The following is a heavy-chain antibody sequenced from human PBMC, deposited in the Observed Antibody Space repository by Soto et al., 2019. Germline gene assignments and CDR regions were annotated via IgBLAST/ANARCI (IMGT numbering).Heavy chain of an antibody. V-gene: IGHV4-61*01. CDR3: ARGRITIFRVVNWFDP. CDR2: IYYSGST. J-gene: IGHJ5*02. Sequence: PSETLSVTCPVSGGSVSSGSYYWSWIRQPPVKVLEWIGYIYYSGSTNYNPSLKSRVTISVDTSKNQFSLKLSSVTAADTAVYYCARGRITIFRVVNWFDPWGQGTLVTVSS. D-gene: IGHD3-3*01. CDR1: GGSVSSGSYY.